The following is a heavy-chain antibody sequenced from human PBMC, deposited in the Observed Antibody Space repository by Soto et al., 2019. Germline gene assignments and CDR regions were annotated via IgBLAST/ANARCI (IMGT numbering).Heavy chain of an antibody. CDR3: ARGGGGVGVPAASGYSSSWGYEH. Sequence: QVQLVQSGAEVKKPGASVKVSCKASGYTFTSYGISWVRQAPGQGLEWMGWISAYNGNTNYAQKLQGRVTMTTDTSTGHGYMELRSPRSDDQAVYYWARGGGGVGVPAASGYSSSWGYEHWGQGTLVPVSS. CDR1: GYTFTSYG. D-gene: IGHD6-13*01. CDR2: ISAYNGNT. V-gene: IGHV1-18*04. J-gene: IGHJ4*02.